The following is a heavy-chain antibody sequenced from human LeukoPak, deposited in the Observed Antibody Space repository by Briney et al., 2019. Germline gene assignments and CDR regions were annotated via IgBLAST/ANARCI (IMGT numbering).Heavy chain of an antibody. CDR2: INPSGGST. J-gene: IGHJ4*02. CDR3: ARDYSRRIFYY. CDR1: GYTFTSYY. D-gene: IGHD2-21*01. Sequence: ASVKVSCKASGYTFTSYYIHWVRQAPGQGLEWMGIINPSGGSTSYAQKFQGRVTMTRDTSTSTVYMELRSLRSEDTAVYYCARDYSRRIFYYWGQGTLVPVSP. V-gene: IGHV1-46*01.